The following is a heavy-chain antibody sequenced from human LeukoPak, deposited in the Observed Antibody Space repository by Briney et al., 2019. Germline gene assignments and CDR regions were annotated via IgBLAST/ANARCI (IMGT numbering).Heavy chain of an antibody. CDR2: IYYSGST. V-gene: IGHV4-39*01. CDR1: GFTFSSNP. J-gene: IGHJ4*02. CDR3: ARHRYGYYFDY. Sequence: PGGSLRLSCAASGFTFSSNPMSWVRQAPGKGLEWIGSIYYSGSTYYNPSLKSRVTISVDTSKNQFSLKLSSVTAADTAVYYCARHRYGYYFDYWGQGTLVTVSS. D-gene: IGHD1-14*01.